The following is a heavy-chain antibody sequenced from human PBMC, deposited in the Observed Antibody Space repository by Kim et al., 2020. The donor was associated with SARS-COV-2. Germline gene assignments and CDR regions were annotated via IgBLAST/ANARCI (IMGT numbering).Heavy chain of an antibody. CDR2: GST. CDR3: ARDFDWFDP. J-gene: IGHJ5*02. V-gene: IGHV3-53*01. Sequence: GSTYYANSVKGRFTISRDNSKNTLYLQMNSLRAEDTAVYYCARDFDWFDPWGQGTLVTVSS.